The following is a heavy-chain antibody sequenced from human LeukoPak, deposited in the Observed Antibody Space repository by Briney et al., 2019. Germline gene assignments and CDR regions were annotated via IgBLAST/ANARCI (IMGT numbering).Heavy chain of an antibody. V-gene: IGHV3-48*01. CDR3: ARDFRPGDRGCYYYGMDV. CDR2: ISSSSSTI. D-gene: IGHD2-21*02. CDR1: GFTFSSYS. J-gene: IGHJ6*02. Sequence: GGSLRLSCAASGFTFSSYSMNWVRQAPGKGLEWVSYISSSSSTIYYADSVKGRFTISRDNAKNSLYLQMNSLRAEGTAVYYCARDFRPGDRGCYYYGMDVWGQGTTVTVSS.